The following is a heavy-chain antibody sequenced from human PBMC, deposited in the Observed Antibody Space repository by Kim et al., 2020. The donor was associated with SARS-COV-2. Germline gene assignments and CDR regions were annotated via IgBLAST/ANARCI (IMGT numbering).Heavy chain of an antibody. D-gene: IGHD1-1*01. J-gene: IGHJ4*02. V-gene: IGHV3-30*04. CDR2: ISYDGSNK. CDR1: GFTFSSYA. Sequence: GGSLRLSCAASGFTFSSYAMHWVRQAPGKGLEWVAVISYDGSNKYYADSVKGRFTISRDNSKNTLYLQMNSLRAEDTAVYYCAREYNWNTDLQHTVYWGQGTLVAVSS. CDR3: AREYNWNTDLQHTVY.